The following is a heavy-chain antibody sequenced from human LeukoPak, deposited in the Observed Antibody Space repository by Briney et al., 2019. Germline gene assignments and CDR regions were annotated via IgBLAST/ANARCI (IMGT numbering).Heavy chain of an antibody. J-gene: IGHJ4*02. V-gene: IGHV3-64*01. CDR1: GFTFSSYA. CDR2: ISTNGDST. Sequence: GGSLRLSCAASGFTFSSYAMHWVRQAPGRGLEYVAAISTNGDSTYYANSVKGRFTISRDNSKNTLYLQMGSLRVEDMAVYYCARWGSTSCYDYWGQGTLVTVSS. CDR3: ARWGSTSCYDY. D-gene: IGHD2-2*01.